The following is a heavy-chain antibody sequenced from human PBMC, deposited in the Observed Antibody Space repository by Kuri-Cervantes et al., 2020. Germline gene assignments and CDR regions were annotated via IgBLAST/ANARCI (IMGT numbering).Heavy chain of an antibody. Sequence: GGSLRLSCAASGFTFTSYWMSWVRQAPGKGLEWVSAISGSGGSTYYADSVKGRFTISRDNAKNSLYLQMNSLRAEDTAVYYCARASDTAKLNYWGQGTLVTVSS. CDR2: ISGSGGST. CDR3: ARASDTAKLNY. CDR1: GFTFTSYW. D-gene: IGHD5-18*01. V-gene: IGHV3-21*03. J-gene: IGHJ4*02.